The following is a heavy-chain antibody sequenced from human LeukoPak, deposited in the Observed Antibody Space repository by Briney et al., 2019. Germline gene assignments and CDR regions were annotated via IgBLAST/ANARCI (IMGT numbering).Heavy chain of an antibody. Sequence: SETLSLTCAVYGGSFSGYYWSWIRQPLGKGLEWIGEINHSGSTNYNPSLKSRVTISVDTSKNQFSLKLSSVTAADTAVYYCARGLFSRGSNWGQGTLVTVSS. CDR2: INHSGST. CDR3: ARGLFSRGSN. V-gene: IGHV4-34*01. D-gene: IGHD1-1*01. CDR1: GGSFSGYY. J-gene: IGHJ4*02.